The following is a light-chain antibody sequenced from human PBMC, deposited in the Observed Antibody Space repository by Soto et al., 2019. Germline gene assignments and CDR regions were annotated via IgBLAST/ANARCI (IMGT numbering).Light chain of an antibody. J-gene: IGKJ2*01. CDR2: DAS. Sequence: EIVLTQSPATLSLSPGERATLSCRASQSVSSYLAWYQQKPGQAPRLLIYDASNRATGIPARFSGSGSGTDFTLTSSSLLPEDFAVYYCQQRSNWPVTFGQWTKLEIK. CDR3: QQRSNWPVT. V-gene: IGKV3-11*01. CDR1: QSVSSY.